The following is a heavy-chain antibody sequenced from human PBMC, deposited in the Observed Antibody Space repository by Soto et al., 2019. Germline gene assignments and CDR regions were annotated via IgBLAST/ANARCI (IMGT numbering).Heavy chain of an antibody. CDR2: IIPIFGTA. J-gene: IGHJ6*02. CDR1: GGTFSSYA. Sequence: ASVKVSCKASGGTFSSYAISWVRQAPGQGLEWMGGIIPIFGTANYAQKFQGRVTITADESTSTAYMELSSLRSEDTAVYYCAGDIVVVPAARHRNYYYYGMDVWGQGTTVTVSS. CDR3: AGDIVVVPAARHRNYYYYGMDV. V-gene: IGHV1-69*13. D-gene: IGHD2-2*01.